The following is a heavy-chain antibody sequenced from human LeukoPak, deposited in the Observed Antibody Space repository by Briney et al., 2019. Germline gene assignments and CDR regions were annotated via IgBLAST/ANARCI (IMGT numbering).Heavy chain of an antibody. V-gene: IGHV1-8*01. D-gene: IGHD4-17*01. CDR3: ARAKTTVTKYYYYYYGMDV. Sequence: ASVKVSCKASGYTFTSYDINWVRQATGQGLEWMGWMNPNSGNTGYAQKFQGRVTMTRNTSISTAYMGLSSPRSEDTAVYYCARAKTTVTKYYYYYYGMDVWGQGTTVTVSS. J-gene: IGHJ6*02. CDR1: GYTFTSYD. CDR2: MNPNSGNT.